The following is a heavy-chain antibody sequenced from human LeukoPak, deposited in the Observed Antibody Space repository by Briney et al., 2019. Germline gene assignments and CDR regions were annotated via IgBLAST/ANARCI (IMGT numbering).Heavy chain of an antibody. Sequence: SETLSLTCNVSGGSISSSSYYWGWLRQPPGTGPEWLGNVYYSGTTYYSPSLQSRLTMFMDMSNYQHSRKLSSVTAADTVVYYCARRAYPPALGGQGILVTVSS. J-gene: IGHJ1*01. CDR2: VYYSGTT. CDR3: ARRAYPPAL. D-gene: IGHD3-16*01. CDR1: GGSISSSSYY. V-gene: IGHV4-39*01.